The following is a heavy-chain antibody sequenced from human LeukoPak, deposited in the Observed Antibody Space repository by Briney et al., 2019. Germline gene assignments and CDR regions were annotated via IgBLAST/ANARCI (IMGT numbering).Heavy chain of an antibody. CDR1: GGSISSGSYY. D-gene: IGHD3-10*01. Sequence: TLPLTCTVSGGSISSGSYYWSWIRQPAGKGLEWIGRIYSSGSTNYNPSLKSRVTISLDTSKNQFSLKLSSVTAADTAVYYCAGYGSGRNAFDIWGQGTMVTVSS. J-gene: IGHJ3*02. CDR3: AGYGSGRNAFDI. V-gene: IGHV4-61*02. CDR2: IYSSGST.